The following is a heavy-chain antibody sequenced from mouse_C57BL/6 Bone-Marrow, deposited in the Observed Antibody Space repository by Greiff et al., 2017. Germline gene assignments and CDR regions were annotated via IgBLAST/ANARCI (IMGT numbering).Heavy chain of an antibody. J-gene: IGHJ3*01. CDR3: ARNDYDWFAY. Sequence: EVMLVESGGGLVKPGGSLKLSCAASGFTFSDYGMHWVRQAPEKGLEWVAYIRSGSSTSYYGDTVKGRFTISRDNAKNTLFLQMTSLRSEDTAMYYCARNDYDWFAYWGQGTLVTVSA. D-gene: IGHD2-4*01. CDR2: IRSGSSTS. CDR1: GFTFSDYG. V-gene: IGHV5-17*01.